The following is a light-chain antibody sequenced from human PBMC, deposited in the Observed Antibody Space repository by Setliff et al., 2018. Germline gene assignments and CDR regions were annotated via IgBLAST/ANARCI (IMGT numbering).Light chain of an antibody. J-gene: IGLJ1*01. CDR3: QVWDPASDHRV. V-gene: IGLV3-21*03. Sequence: SYELTQPPSESVAPGKTARITCGGHNIGDKSVHWYQQKPGQAPVLVVYDDSDRPSGIPGRFSGSNSGNTATLTIRRVEAGDEADYYCQVWDPASDHRVFGTGTKVTVL. CDR2: DDS. CDR1: NIGDKS.